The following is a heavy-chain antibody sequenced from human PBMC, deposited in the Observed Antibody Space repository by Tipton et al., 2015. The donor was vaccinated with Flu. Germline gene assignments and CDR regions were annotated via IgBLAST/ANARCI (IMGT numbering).Heavy chain of an antibody. CDR2: LYHSGST. D-gene: IGHD3-16*01. J-gene: IGHJ5*02. CDR1: GVSISSSNYF. V-gene: IGHV4-39*07. CDR3: TLLSTSWGWFNP. Sequence: TLSLTCSVSGVSISSSNYFWVWVRPPPGKGLEWIGGLYHSGSTQFNPSLKSRLTLSVHTSKNPFSLKLSAVTAADTSIYDCTLLSTSWGWFNPWCQGTLFTVTS.